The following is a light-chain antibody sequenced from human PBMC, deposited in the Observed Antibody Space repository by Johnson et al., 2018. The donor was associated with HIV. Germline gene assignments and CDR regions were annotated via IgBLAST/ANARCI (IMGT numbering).Light chain of an antibody. CDR3: GTGDSSLSTGV. V-gene: IGLV1-51*02. CDR1: SSNIGNNY. J-gene: IGLJ1*01. CDR2: ENN. Sequence: QSVLTQPPSVSAAPGQRVTISCSGSSSNIGNNYVSWYQQLPGTAPKLLIYENNKRPSGIPERFSGSKSGTSATLGITGLQTGDEADYFCGTGDSSLSTGVFGPGPEVTVL.